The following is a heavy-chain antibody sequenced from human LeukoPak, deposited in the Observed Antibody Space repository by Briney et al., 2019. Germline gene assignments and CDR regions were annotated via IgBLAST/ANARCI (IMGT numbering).Heavy chain of an antibody. CDR2: INPNSGGT. CDR1: GYTFTGYY. J-gene: IGHJ6*03. D-gene: IGHD4-17*01. Sequence: ASVKVSCKASGYTFTGYYMNWVRQAPGQGLEWMGWINPNSGGTNYAQKFQGRVTMTRDTSISTAYMELSRLRSDDTAVYYCARDREVYGDYDYYYYYYYMDVWGKGTTVTISS. CDR3: ARDREVYGDYDYYYYYYYMDV. V-gene: IGHV1-2*02.